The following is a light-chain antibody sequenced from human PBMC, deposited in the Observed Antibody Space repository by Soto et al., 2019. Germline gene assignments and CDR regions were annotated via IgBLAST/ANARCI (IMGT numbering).Light chain of an antibody. CDR3: QQYNNWPWT. CDR2: GAS. Sequence: EIEITQAPAALYVSARGTATLSCRASQSISDTLAWYQQKPGQAPRLLIHGASTRAPGFPARFSGSGSGTAFTLTISSLQSEDFAVYSCQQYNNWPWTFGQGTKVDIK. CDR1: QSISDT. J-gene: IGKJ1*01. V-gene: IGKV3-15*01.